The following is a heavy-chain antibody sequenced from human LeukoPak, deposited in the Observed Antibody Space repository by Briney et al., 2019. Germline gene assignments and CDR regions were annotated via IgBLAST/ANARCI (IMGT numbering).Heavy chain of an antibody. CDR3: AKDSRWPNDAFDI. J-gene: IGHJ3*02. CDR2: IGVSGDT. CDR1: DFTFKTYP. Sequence: QPGGSLRLSCAVSDFTFKTYPMSWLRQAPGKGLEWVSAIGVSGDTYYAGSVKGRFTISRDNSKNTVYLQMNSLRADGTAVYYCAKDSRWPNDAFDIWGQGTLVTVSS. D-gene: IGHD6-13*01. V-gene: IGHV3-23*01.